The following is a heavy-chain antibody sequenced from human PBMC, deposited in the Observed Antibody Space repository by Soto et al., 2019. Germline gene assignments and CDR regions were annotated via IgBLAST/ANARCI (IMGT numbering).Heavy chain of an antibody. CDR2: IYYSGST. Sequence: SETLSLTCTVSGGSISSSSYYWGWIRQPPGKGLEWIGSIYYSGSTYYNPSLNSRVTISVDTSKNQFSLKLSSVTAADTAVYFCARHLLWFGELLPNWFDPWGQGTLVTVSS. J-gene: IGHJ5*02. D-gene: IGHD3-10*01. CDR3: ARHLLWFGELLPNWFDP. V-gene: IGHV4-39*01. CDR1: GGSISSSSYY.